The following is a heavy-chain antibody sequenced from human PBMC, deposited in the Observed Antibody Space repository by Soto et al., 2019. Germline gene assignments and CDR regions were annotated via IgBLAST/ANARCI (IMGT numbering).Heavy chain of an antibody. D-gene: IGHD5-18*01. CDR2: IIPIFGTA. Sequence: ASVKVSCKAPGGTFSSYAISWVRQAPGQGLEWMGGIIPIFGTANYAQKFQGRVTITADESTSTAYMELRSLRSEDTAVCYCARVPYTAMALYYYYGMEVWGQGTTVTVSS. J-gene: IGHJ6*02. V-gene: IGHV1-69*13. CDR1: GGTFSSYA. CDR3: ARVPYTAMALYYYYGMEV.